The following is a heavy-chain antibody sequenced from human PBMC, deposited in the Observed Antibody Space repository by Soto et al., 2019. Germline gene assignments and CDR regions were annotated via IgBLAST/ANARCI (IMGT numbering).Heavy chain of an antibody. CDR3: ARGEEY. CDR1: GYIFTIYP. J-gene: IGHJ4*02. CDR2: INTGSGNT. D-gene: IGHD2-21*01. Sequence: QVQLVQSGAEVKKPGASVKVSCKASGYIFTIYPIHWVRQAPGQGLEWMGWINTGSGNTKYSQKFEGRVTLTRDTSASTSYMELNSLESEDTAVYYCARGEEYWGKGTLVTVSS. V-gene: IGHV1-3*04.